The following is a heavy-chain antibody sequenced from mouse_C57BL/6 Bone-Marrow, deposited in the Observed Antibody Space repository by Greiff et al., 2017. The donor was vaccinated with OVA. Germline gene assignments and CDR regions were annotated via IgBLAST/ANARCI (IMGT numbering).Heavy chain of an antibody. V-gene: IGHV8-12*01. D-gene: IGHD1-1*01. J-gene: IGHJ2*01. CDR3: ARRKDYYYGSSPFDY. Sequence: QVQLKESGPGILQSSQTLSLTCSFSGFSLSTSGMGVSWIRQPSGKGLEWLAHIYWDDDKRYNPSLKSRLTISKDTSRNQVFLTITSVDTADTATYYCARRKDYYYGSSPFDYWGQGTTLTVSS. CDR2: IYWDDDK. CDR1: GFSLSTSGMG.